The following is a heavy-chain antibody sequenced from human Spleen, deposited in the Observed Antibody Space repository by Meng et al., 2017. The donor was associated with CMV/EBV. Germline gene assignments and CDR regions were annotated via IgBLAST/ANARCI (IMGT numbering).Heavy chain of an antibody. D-gene: IGHD1-26*01. CDR3: ARVRATIYDY. CDR1: GYTFTGYY. V-gene: IGHV1-2*02. Sequence: RPVQSRAEGKKPGASVKVSCKASGYTFTGYYMHWVRQAPGQGLEWMGWINPNSGGTNYAQKFQGRVTMTRDTSISTADMELSRLRSDDTAVYYCARVRATIYDYWGQGPLVTVSS. CDR2: INPNSGGT. J-gene: IGHJ4*02.